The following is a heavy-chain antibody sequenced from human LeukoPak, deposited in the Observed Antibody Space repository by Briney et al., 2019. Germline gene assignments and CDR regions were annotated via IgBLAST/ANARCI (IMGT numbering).Heavy chain of an antibody. CDR2: IYHGGST. CDR1: GGSISSSYW. Sequence: PSGTLSLTCDVSGGSISSSYWGSWVRQHPGKGLEWIGEIYHGGSTNYNPSLKSPVTMSVDRSRTQLSMNLSSVPAADTAMYYCAVSSWYRVDPRGQGTLVTVSS. V-gene: IGHV4-4*02. D-gene: IGHD6-13*01. J-gene: IGHJ5*02. CDR3: AVSSWYRVDP.